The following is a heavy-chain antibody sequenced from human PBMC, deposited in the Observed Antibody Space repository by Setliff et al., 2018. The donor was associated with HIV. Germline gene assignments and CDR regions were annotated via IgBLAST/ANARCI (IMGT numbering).Heavy chain of an antibody. Sequence: ASVKVSCKPSGYTFTNYDINWVRQATGQGPEWMGWMNPYSGNTGYAQKFQGRVSMTRNTSISTAYMELSNLRSEDTAVYFCARRYSGTSGGAFDPWGPGTLVTVSS. V-gene: IGHV1-8*02. CDR2: MNPYSGNT. D-gene: IGHD1-26*01. CDR1: GYTFTNYD. J-gene: IGHJ5*02. CDR3: ARRYSGTSGGAFDP.